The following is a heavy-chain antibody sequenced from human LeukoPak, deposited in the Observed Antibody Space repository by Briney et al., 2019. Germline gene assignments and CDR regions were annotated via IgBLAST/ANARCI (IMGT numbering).Heavy chain of an antibody. D-gene: IGHD1-14*01. CDR1: GFTFSSYA. CDR2: ISYDGSNK. CDR3: ARELSSITRKGSWFDP. V-gene: IGHV3-30-3*01. J-gene: IGHJ5*02. Sequence: PGGSLRLSCAASGFTFSSYAMHWVRQAPGKGLEWVAVISYDGSNKYYADSVKGRFTISRDNSKNTLYLQMNSLRAEDTAVYYCARELSSITRKGSWFDPWGQGTLVTVSS.